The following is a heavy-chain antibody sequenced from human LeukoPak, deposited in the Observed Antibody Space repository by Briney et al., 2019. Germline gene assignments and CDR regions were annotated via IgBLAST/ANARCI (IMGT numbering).Heavy chain of an antibody. V-gene: IGHV3-53*01. Sequence: GGSLRLSCAASGFTVSSNYMSWVRQAPGKGLEWVSVIYSGGSTYYADSVKGRFTISRDNSKNTLYLQMNSLRAEDTAVYYCARERMTAPYYYYYMDVWGKGTTVTVSS. J-gene: IGHJ6*03. CDR2: IYSGGST. CDR1: GFTVSSNY. CDR3: ARERMTAPYYYYYMDV. D-gene: IGHD2-15*01.